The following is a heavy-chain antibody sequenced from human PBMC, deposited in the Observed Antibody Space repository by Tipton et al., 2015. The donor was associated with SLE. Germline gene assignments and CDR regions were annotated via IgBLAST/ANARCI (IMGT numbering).Heavy chain of an antibody. J-gene: IGHJ5*02. CDR2: IYTSGST. D-gene: IGHD3-3*01. CDR1: GGSISSGSYY. Sequence: TLSLTCTVSGGSISSGSYYWSWIRQPAGKGLEWIGRIYTSGSTNYNPSLKSRVTISVDTSKNQFSMKLSSVTAADTAVYYCARGQTQTWKFLEDWFDPWGPGTVGTVSS. V-gene: IGHV4-61*02. CDR3: ARGQTQTWKFLEDWFDP.